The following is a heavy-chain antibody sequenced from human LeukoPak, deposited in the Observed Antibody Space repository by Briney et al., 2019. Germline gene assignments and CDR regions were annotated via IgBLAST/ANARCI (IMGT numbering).Heavy chain of an antibody. V-gene: IGHV3-30*18. CDR2: ISYDGSNK. CDR1: GFTFSSYG. J-gene: IGHJ4*02. Sequence: PGGSLRLSCAASGFTFSSYGMHWVRQAPGKGLEWVAVISYDGSNKYYADSVKGRFAISGDNSKNTLYLQMNSLRAEDTAVYYCAKDQLVWDIVVVVAADYWGQGTLVTVSS. D-gene: IGHD2-15*01. CDR3: AKDQLVWDIVVVVAADY.